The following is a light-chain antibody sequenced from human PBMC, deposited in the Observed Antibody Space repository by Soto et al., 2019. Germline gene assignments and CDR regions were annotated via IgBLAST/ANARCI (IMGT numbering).Light chain of an antibody. Sequence: QSVLPQPASVSGSPGQSITISCTGTSGDIGSYNRVSWYQQHPGKAPKLIIYEVTDRPSGVSNRFSGSKSGNTASLTISGLQAEDEAEYYCSSYTNINTRACVFGTGSQGRRP. J-gene: IGLJ1*01. CDR2: EVT. CDR1: SGDIGSYNR. V-gene: IGLV2-14*01. CDR3: SSYTNINTRACV.